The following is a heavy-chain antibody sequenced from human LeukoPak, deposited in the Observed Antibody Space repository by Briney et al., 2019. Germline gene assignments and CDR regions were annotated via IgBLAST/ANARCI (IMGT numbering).Heavy chain of an antibody. CDR3: ARSLPFLEWSAY. CDR2: IYYSGST. D-gene: IGHD3-3*01. V-gene: IGHV4-61*01. CDR1: GGSISSGTSY. J-gene: IGHJ4*02. Sequence: SETLSLTCTVSGGSISSGTSYWSWIRQPPGKGLEWIGYIYYSGSTNYNPSLKSRVTISVDTSKNQFSLKLSSVSAADTAVYYCARSLPFLEWSAYWGQGILVTVSS.